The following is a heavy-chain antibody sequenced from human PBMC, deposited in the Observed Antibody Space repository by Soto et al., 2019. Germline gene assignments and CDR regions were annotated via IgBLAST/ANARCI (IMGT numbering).Heavy chain of an antibody. CDR1: RDSISSGDHF. CDR3: ARVTELGYCSGRRGRRACDH. V-gene: IGHV4-30-4*01. Sequence: SETLSLTCAVSRDSISSGDHFWSWIRQPPGKGLERIGYIYHTGSTYYNPSLKSRVAMSVDTSGNQFSLSLSSVTAADTAVYYGARVTELGYCSGRRGRRACDHWGQGARATV. CDR2: IYHTGST. D-gene: IGHD6-19*01. J-gene: IGHJ1*01.